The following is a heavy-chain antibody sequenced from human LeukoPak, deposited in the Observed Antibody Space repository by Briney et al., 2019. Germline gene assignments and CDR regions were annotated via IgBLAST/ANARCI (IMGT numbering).Heavy chain of an antibody. J-gene: IGHJ4*02. CDR2: ITGSGGST. V-gene: IGHV3-23*01. CDR1: GFSFSSSA. D-gene: IGHD5-18*01. CDR3: AKDRYSYAFEYSDS. Sequence: GGSLRLSCAASGFSFSSSAMSWVRLAPGEGLQWVSTITGSGGSTYYADSMKGRFTISRDNSKNTLSLQVSSLRTEDTAVYYCAKDRYSYAFEYSDSWGQGTLVTVSS.